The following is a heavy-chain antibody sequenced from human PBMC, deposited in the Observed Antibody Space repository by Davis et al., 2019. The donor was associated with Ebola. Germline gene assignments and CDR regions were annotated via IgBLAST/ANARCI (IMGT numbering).Heavy chain of an antibody. J-gene: IGHJ4*02. D-gene: IGHD2-21*01. CDR1: GGSVSSGGYS. V-gene: IGHV4-30-2*03. CDR3: TNAGEAIFDY. Sequence: SETLSLTCGVSGGSVSSGGYSWSWIRQPPGKGLEWIGHYYYTGTTHYNPSLRSRVTMSVATSRNQFSLKLRSVTATDTAVYYCTNAGEAIFDYWGRGKLVTVSS. CDR2: YYYTGTT.